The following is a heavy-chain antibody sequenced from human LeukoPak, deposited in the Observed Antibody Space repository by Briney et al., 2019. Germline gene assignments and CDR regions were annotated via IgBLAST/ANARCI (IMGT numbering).Heavy chain of an antibody. J-gene: IGHJ6*02. CDR2: MNPNSGNT. D-gene: IGHD3-10*01. CDR1: GYTFTSYD. CDR3: ARGRGFGDGYYYGMDV. V-gene: IGHV1-8*01. Sequence: ASVKVSCKASGYTFTSYDINWVRQATGQGLEWMGWMNPNSGNTGYAQKFQGRVTMTRNTSISTAYMELSSLRSEDTAVYYCARGRGFGDGYYYGMDVWGQGTTVTVSS.